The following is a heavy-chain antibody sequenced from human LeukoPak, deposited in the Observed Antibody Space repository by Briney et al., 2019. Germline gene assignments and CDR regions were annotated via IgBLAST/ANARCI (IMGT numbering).Heavy chain of an antibody. CDR2: IIPIFGTA. V-gene: IGHV1-69*13. J-gene: IGHJ6*03. CDR3: ARDSRVYSSGWYYYYYMDV. D-gene: IGHD6-19*01. Sequence: SVKVSCKASGGTFSSYAISWVRQAPGQGLEWMGGIIPIFGTANYAQKFQGRVTITAEESTSAAYMELSSLRSEDTAVCYCARDSRVYSSGWYYYYYMDVWGKGTTVTVSS. CDR1: GGTFSSYA.